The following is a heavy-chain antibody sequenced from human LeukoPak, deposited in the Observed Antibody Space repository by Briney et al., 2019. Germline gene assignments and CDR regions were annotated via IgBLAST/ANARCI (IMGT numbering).Heavy chain of an antibody. CDR2: ISASGGNP. J-gene: IGHJ4*02. D-gene: IGHD6-13*01. V-gene: IGHV3-23*01. CDR3: VKARAGDITAAFNY. Sequence: GGSLRLSCAASGFIFSNYAMSWVRQAPGKGLEWVSGISASGGNPYYADSVKGRFTISRDNSENTLNLQMNSLRAEDTAVYYYVKARAGDITAAFNYWGQGTLVTVSS. CDR1: GFIFSNYA.